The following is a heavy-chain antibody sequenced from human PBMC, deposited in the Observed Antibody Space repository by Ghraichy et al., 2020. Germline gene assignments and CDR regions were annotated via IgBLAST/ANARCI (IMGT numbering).Heavy chain of an antibody. CDR3: VRGMVHFDY. V-gene: IGHV3-74*01. Sequence: GSLRLSCAASGFTFSRNWMHWVRQAPGKGLMWVSHINLNGSSTSYADSVKGRFTISRDNAKNTLYLQMNSLRAEDMAVYFCVRGMVHFDYWGQGSLVTVSS. J-gene: IGHJ4*02. CDR1: GFTFSRNW. D-gene: IGHD3-10*01. CDR2: INLNGSST.